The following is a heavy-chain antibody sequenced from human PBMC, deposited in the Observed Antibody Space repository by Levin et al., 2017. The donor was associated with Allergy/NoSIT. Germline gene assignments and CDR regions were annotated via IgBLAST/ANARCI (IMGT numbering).Heavy chain of an antibody. Sequence: SETLSLTCAVSGGSISSSNWWSWVRQPPGKGLEWIGEIYHSGSTNYNPSLKSRVTISVDKSKNQFSLKLSSVTAADTAVYYCARGEGRIVVVVAATEYFQHWGQGTLVTVSS. D-gene: IGHD2-15*01. V-gene: IGHV4-4*02. CDR3: ARGEGRIVVVVAATEYFQH. J-gene: IGHJ1*01. CDR2: IYHSGST. CDR1: GGSISSSNW.